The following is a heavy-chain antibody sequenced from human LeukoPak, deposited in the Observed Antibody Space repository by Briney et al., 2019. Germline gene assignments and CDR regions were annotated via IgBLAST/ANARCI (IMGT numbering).Heavy chain of an antibody. CDR1: GFTFSSYW. Sequence: PGGSLRLSRAASGFTFSSYWMSWVRQAPGKGLEWVANIKQDGSEKYYVDSVKGRFTISRDNAKNSLYLQMNSLRAEDTAVYYCASGSYSSGWYRLRSDWFDPWGQGTLVTVSS. CDR2: IKQDGSEK. J-gene: IGHJ5*02. V-gene: IGHV3-7*01. CDR3: ASGSYSSGWYRLRSDWFDP. D-gene: IGHD6-19*01.